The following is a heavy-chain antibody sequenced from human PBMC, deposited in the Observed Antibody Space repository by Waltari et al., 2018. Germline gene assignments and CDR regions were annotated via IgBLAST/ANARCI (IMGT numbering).Heavy chain of an antibody. Sequence: QVQLQESGPGLVKPSETLSLTCAVSGYSISSGYYWGWIRQPPGKGLAWIGSIYHSGSTYYNPSLKSRVTISVDTSKNQFSLKLSSVTAADTAVYYCARDLYIVATVYYFDYWGQGTLVTVSS. V-gene: IGHV4-38-2*02. J-gene: IGHJ4*02. CDR1: GYSISSGYY. CDR3: ARDLYIVATVYYFDY. CDR2: IYHSGST. D-gene: IGHD5-12*01.